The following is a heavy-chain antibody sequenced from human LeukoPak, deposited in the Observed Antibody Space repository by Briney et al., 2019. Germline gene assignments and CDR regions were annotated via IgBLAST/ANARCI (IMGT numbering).Heavy chain of an antibody. V-gene: IGHV3-64*01. Sequence: PGRSLRLSCAASGFTFDDYAMHWVRQAPGKGLEYVSAINNNGDSPYYAKSVKGRFTISRDNSKNTVYVQMGSLTTEDMAVYYCARDGGYSSACFDNWGQGTLVTVSS. CDR2: INNNGDSP. CDR3: ARDGGYSSACFDN. D-gene: IGHD6-6*01. CDR1: GFTFDDYA. J-gene: IGHJ4*02.